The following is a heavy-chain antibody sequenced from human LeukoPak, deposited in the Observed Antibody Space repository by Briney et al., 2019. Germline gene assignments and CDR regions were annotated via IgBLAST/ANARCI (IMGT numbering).Heavy chain of an antibody. CDR1: GYTFRNFY. Sequence: ASVKVSCKTSGYTFRNFYMHWVRQAPGQGLEWMGIINSIDATTSYAQTFQGRVTMTRDTSTSTVYMELSSLRSEDTAVYYCARAMGSALEYFDYWGQGTLVTVSS. D-gene: IGHD2-15*01. V-gene: IGHV1-46*01. J-gene: IGHJ4*02. CDR2: INSIDATT. CDR3: ARAMGSALEYFDY.